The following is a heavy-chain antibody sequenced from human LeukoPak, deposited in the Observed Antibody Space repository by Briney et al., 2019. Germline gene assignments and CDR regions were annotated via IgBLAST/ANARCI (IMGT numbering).Heavy chain of an antibody. CDR3: AKGSDYGDYYFDY. CDR2: ISWNSGSI. D-gene: IGHD4-17*01. J-gene: IGHJ4*02. Sequence: SLRLSCAASGFPPDDYALHWVRQAPGKGLEGVSGISWNSGSIGYADSVKGRFTMSRDNAKNSLYLQMNSLRAEDMALYYCAKGSDYGDYYFDYWGQGTLVTVSS. CDR1: GFPPDDYA. V-gene: IGHV3-9*02.